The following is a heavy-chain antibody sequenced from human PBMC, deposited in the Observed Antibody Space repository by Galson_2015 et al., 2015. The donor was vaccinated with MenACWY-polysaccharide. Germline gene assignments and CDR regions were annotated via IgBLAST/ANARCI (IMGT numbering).Heavy chain of an antibody. CDR3: AKDLHYLALDY. CDR2: ISQSGSPK. J-gene: IGHJ4*02. D-gene: IGHD1-26*01. Sequence: SLRLSCAASGFTFSDYSMSWLRQAPGKGLEYISHISQSGSPKVSADSVKGRFTIYRDNAKNSLYLQLSSLRADDTAVYYCAKDLHYLALDYWGRGVLVTVSS. V-gene: IGHV3-11*01. CDR1: GFTFSDYS.